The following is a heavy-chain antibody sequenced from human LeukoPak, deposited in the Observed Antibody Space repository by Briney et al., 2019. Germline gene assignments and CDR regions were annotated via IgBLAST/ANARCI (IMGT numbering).Heavy chain of an antibody. CDR1: GFTFSSYA. D-gene: IGHD2/OR15-2a*01. V-gene: IGHV3-69-1*01. CDR2: IRSDGTI. CDR3: ARDNIWAFDM. J-gene: IGHJ3*02. Sequence: GGSLRLSCAASGFTFSSYAMSWVRQAPGKGLEWVSHIRSDGTITYADSVKGRFTISRDDAKTSVYLQMNSLRDEDTAMYYCARDNIWAFDMWGQGTMVTVSS.